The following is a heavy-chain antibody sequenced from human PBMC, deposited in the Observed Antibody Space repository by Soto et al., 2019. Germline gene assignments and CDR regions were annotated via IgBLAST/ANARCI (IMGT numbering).Heavy chain of an antibody. CDR1: GYTFTSYD. J-gene: IGHJ4*02. D-gene: IGHD3-3*01. V-gene: IGHV1-8*01. Sequence: ASVKVSCKASGYTFTSYDINCVRQATGQGLEWMGWMNPNSGNTGYAQKFQGRVTMTRNTSISTAYMELSSLRSEDTAVYYCARAYRHYDFWSGYSPRDDYWGQGTLVTVSS. CDR3: ARAYRHYDFWSGYSPRDDY. CDR2: MNPNSGNT.